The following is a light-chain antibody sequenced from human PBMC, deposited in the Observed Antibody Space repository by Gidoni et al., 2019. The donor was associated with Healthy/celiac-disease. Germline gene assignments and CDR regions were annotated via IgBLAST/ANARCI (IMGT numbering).Light chain of an antibody. CDR1: QSLLHSNGYNY. V-gene: IGKV2-28*01. CDR3: MQALQTPIT. J-gene: IGKJ5*01. CDR2: LGS. Sequence: DIVMTQSPLSLPVTPGEPASISCRSSQSLLHSNGYNYLDWYLQKPGQSPQLLIYLGSNRASGVPDRFRGSGSGTDFTRKISRVEAEDVGVYYCMQALQTPITFXQXTRLEIK.